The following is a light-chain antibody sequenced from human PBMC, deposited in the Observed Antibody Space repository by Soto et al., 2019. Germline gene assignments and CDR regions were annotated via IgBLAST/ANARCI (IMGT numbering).Light chain of an antibody. V-gene: IGKV3-11*01. Sequence: EIVLTQSPATLSLSPGERATLSCRASHSVGSYLAWYQQKPGQAPRLLIYDASNRANGIPARFSGSGSGTDFTLTISSLEPEDFAVYHCQQRSHWPVTFGQGTRLEIK. CDR2: DAS. J-gene: IGKJ5*01. CDR1: HSVGSY. CDR3: QQRSHWPVT.